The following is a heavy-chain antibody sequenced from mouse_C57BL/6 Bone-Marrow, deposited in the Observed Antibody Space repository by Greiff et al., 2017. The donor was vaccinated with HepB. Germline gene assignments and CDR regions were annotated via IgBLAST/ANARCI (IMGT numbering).Heavy chain of an antibody. CDR3: TRGITERLYYYARDY. J-gene: IGHJ4*01. V-gene: IGHV5-9-1*02. D-gene: IGHD1-2*01. CDR1: GFTFSSYA. CDR2: ISSGGDYI. Sequence: EVQGVESGAGLVKPGGSLKLSCAASGFTFSSYAMSWVRQTPEKRLEWVAYISSGGDYIYYAETVKGRFTISRDNARNTLYLQMSSLTSEDTAMYYCTRGITERLYYYARDYWGQGTSVTVSS.